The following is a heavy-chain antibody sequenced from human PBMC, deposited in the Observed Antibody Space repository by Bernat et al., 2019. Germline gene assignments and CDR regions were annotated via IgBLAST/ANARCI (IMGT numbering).Heavy chain of an antibody. CDR2: INHSGST. V-gene: IGHV4-34*01. D-gene: IGHD3-10*01. CDR1: GGSFSGYY. Sequence: QVQLRQWGAGLLKPSETLSLTCAVYGGSFSGYYWSWIRQPPGKGLEWIGEINHSGSTNYNPSLKSRVTISVDTSKNQFSLKLSSVTAADTAVYYCARLAGRITMVQGVSDYWGQGTLVTVSS. J-gene: IGHJ4*02. CDR3: ARLAGRITMVQGVSDY.